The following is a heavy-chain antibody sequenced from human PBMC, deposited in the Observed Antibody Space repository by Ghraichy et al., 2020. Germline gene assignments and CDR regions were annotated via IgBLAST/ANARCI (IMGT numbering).Heavy chain of an antibody. CDR1: GFTLSSYS. Sequence: GESLNISCVGSGFTLSSYSMNWVRQSPGKGLEWVAYITISSRTMSYADSVKGRFTISRDTAQNSLYLQMNSLRDEDTAIYYCARGATVVRFFYYDGMDVWGQGTTVTVSS. D-gene: IGHD4-23*01. J-gene: IGHJ6*02. CDR2: ITISSRTM. V-gene: IGHV3-48*02. CDR3: ARGATVVRFFYYDGMDV.